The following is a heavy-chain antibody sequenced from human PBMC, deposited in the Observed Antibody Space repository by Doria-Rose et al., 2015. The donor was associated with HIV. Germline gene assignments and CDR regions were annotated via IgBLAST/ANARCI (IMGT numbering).Heavy chain of an antibody. CDR3: ARIKRSRWYHKYYFDF. D-gene: IGHD6-13*01. V-gene: IGHV2-26*01. Sequence: QVTLKESGPVLVKPTETLTLTCTVSGVSLSSPGMGVSWIRQPPGKAMEWLANIFSYDERSYKTSLKSRLTISRGTSKSQVVLTMTDMVPVDTATYYCARIKRSRWYHKYYFDFWGQGTLVIVSA. CDR1: GVSLSSPGMG. CDR2: IFSYDER. J-gene: IGHJ4*02.